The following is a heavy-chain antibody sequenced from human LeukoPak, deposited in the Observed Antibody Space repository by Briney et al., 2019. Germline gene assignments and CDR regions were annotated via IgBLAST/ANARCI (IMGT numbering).Heavy chain of an antibody. CDR3: ARDLGIEVVLAAIGY. CDR2: ISAYNGNT. V-gene: IGHV1-18*01. CDR1: GYTFTNYG. J-gene: IGHJ4*02. Sequence: GASVKVSCKASGYTFTNYGISWVRQAPGQGLEWMGWISAYNGNTNYAQKLQGRVTMTTDTSTSTAYMELRSLRSDDTAVYYCARDLGIEVVLAAIGYWGQGTLVTVSS. D-gene: IGHD2-2*03.